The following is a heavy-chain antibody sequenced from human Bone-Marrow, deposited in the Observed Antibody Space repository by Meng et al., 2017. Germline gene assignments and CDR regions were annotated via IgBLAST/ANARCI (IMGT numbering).Heavy chain of an antibody. CDR2: ISDTGDNT. CDR1: GFTFTAYA. Sequence: GESLKISCAASGFTFTAYAMSWVRQAPGKGLEWVSGISDTGDNTYYLDSVRGRFTISRDNSKNMLYLKMNSLRAEDTAVYFRANPWGAGWYFDLWGRGTRVTVSS. CDR3: ANPWGAGWYFDL. J-gene: IGHJ2*01. V-gene: IGHV3-23*01. D-gene: IGHD7-27*01.